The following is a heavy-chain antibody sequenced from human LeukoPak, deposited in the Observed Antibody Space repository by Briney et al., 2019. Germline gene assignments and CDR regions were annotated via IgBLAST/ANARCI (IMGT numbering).Heavy chain of an antibody. CDR2: IYHSGST. D-gene: IGHD6-13*01. CDR1: GGSISSNTW. J-gene: IGHJ4*02. CDR3: ARVPVAAAGTPPDY. V-gene: IGHV4-4*02. Sequence: SGTLSLTCAVSGGSISSNTWWSWVRQPPGQGLEWIGEIYHSGSTKYNPSLKSRVTISVDKSKNQFSLKLSSVTAADTAVYYCARVPVAAAGTPPDYWGQGTLVTVSS.